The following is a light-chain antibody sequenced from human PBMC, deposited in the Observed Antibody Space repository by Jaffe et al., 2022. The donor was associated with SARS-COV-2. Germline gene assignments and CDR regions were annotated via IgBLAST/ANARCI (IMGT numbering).Light chain of an antibody. CDR3: QVWDTSTDPV. Sequence: SYVLTQPPSVSVAPGRTARITCGGNNIGTKTVHWYQQRPGQAPVLVVYDDSDRPSGIPDRFSGSNSGSTATLSISRVEDGDEAEYFCQVWDTSTDPVFGGGTKLTVL. CDR1: NIGTKT. J-gene: IGLJ3*02. CDR2: DDS. V-gene: IGLV3-21*02.